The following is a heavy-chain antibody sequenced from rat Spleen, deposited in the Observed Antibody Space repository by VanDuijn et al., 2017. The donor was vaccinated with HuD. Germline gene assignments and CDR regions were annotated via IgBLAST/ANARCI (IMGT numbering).Heavy chain of an antibody. D-gene: IGHD1-4*01. CDR2: ITYSGNT. Sequence: EVQLQESGPGLVKPSQSLSLTCSVTGYSITSNYWGWIRKFPGNKMEWMGYITYSGNTSHNPSLKSRISITPDTSKNQFLLQVNSVTTADTATYYCARAYGITPFDYWGQGVMVTVSS. J-gene: IGHJ2*01. CDR3: ARAYGITPFDY. CDR1: GYSITSNY. V-gene: IGHV3-1*01.